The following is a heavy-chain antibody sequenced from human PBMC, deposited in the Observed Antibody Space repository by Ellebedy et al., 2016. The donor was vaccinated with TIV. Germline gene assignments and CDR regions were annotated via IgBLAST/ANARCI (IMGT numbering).Heavy chain of an antibody. Sequence: ASVKVSXXASGYTFTSYYMHWVRQAPGQGLEWMGIINPSGGSTSYAQKFQGRVTMTRDTSTSTVYMELSSLRSEDTAVYYCARGYCSSTSCYYSWFDPWGQGTLVTVSS. CDR3: ARGYCSSTSCYYSWFDP. V-gene: IGHV1-46*01. J-gene: IGHJ5*02. CDR2: INPSGGST. CDR1: GYTFTSYY. D-gene: IGHD2-2*01.